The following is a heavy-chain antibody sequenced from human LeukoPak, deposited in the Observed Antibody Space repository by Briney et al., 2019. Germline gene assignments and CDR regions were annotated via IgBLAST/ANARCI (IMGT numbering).Heavy chain of an antibody. CDR2: MRYDADKE. CDR1: GVTFSSYG. D-gene: IGHD5-24*01. CDR3: ARDRGMATMRERFDY. J-gene: IGHJ4*02. V-gene: IGHV3-30*02. Sequence: GGSLRLSCAASGVTFSSYGMHWVRQAPGKGLEWVAFMRYDADKEYYADSVKGRFTISRDNSKNTLYLQMNSLRAEDTAVYYCARDRGMATMRERFDYWGQGTLVTVSS.